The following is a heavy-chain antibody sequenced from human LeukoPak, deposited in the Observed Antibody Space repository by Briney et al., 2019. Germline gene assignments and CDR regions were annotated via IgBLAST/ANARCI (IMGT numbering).Heavy chain of an antibody. V-gene: IGHV3-66*01. CDR1: GFTFSDYY. CDR2: IYSGTT. Sequence: GGSLRLSCAASGFTFSDYYMSWIRQAPGKGLEWVSFIYSGTTHYSDSVKGRFTISRDNSKNTLYLQMNSLRAEDTAVYYCAELGITMIGGVWGKGTTVTISS. J-gene: IGHJ6*04. CDR3: AELGITMIGGV. D-gene: IGHD3-10*02.